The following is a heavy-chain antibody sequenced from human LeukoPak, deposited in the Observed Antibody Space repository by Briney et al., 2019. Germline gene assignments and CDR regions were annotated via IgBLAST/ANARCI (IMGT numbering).Heavy chain of an antibody. Sequence: ASVKVSCKASGYTFTGYYMHWVRQAPGQGLEWMGWISAYNGNTNYAQKLQGRVTMTTDTSTSTAYMELRSLRSDDTAVYYCARDRLLWFGELSNWFDPWGQGTLVTVSS. D-gene: IGHD3-10*01. CDR3: ARDRLLWFGELSNWFDP. J-gene: IGHJ5*02. V-gene: IGHV1-18*04. CDR1: GYTFTGYY. CDR2: ISAYNGNT.